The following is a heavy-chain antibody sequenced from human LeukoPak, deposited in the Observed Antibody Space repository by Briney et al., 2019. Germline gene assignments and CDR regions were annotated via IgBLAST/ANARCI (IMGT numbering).Heavy chain of an antibody. CDR1: GFTFSNYE. V-gene: IGHV3-48*03. CDR3: SRYQLTIYNPYPTVFDY. Sequence: GGTLRLSCAASGFTFSNYEMNWVRQAPGKGLEWGSYISDSGNTIYYADSVKGRFTNSRDTAKNSLYLQMNSLRAEDTAIYYCSRYQLTIYNPYPTVFDYWGQGALVTVSS. J-gene: IGHJ4*02. D-gene: IGHD3-3*01. CDR2: ISDSGNTI.